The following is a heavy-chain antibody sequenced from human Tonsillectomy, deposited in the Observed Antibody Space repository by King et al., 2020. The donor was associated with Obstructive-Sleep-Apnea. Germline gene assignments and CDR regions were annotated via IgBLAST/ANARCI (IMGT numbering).Heavy chain of an antibody. CDR3: ARDEIVVVPAAMGGMDV. J-gene: IGHJ6*02. CDR2: IYYIGST. CDR1: GGSISSGGYY. Sequence: MQLQESGPGLVKPSQTLSLTCTVSGGSISSGGYYWSWIRQHPGKGLEWIGYIYYIGSTYYNPPLKSRVTISVDTSKNQFSLKLSSVTAADTAVYYCARDEIVVVPAAMGGMDVWGQGTTVTVSS. V-gene: IGHV4-31*03. D-gene: IGHD2-2*01.